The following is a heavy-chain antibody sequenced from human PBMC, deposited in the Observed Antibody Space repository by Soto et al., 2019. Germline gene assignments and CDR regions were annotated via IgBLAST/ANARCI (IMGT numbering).Heavy chain of an antibody. V-gene: IGHV1-3*01. Sequence: GASVKVSCKASGYTFTSYAMHWVRQAPGQRLEWMGWINAGNGNTKYPQKFQGRVTITRDTSASTAYMELSSLRSEDTAVYYCARDLETGARFDPWGQGTLVTVSS. CDR3: ARDLETGARFDP. J-gene: IGHJ5*02. CDR2: INAGNGNT. CDR1: GYTFTSYA.